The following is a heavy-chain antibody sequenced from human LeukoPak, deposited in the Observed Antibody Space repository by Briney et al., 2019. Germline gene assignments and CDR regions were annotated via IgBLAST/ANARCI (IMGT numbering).Heavy chain of an antibody. CDR2: INAGNGNT. J-gene: IGHJ5*02. Sequence: GASVKVSCKASGYTFTSYAMHWVRQAPGQRLEWMGWINAGNGNTKYSQKFQGRVTITRDTSASTTCMELSSLRSEDTAVYYCALGTGPAWFDPWGQGTLVTVSS. CDR3: ALGTGPAWFDP. CDR1: GYTFTSYA. V-gene: IGHV1-3*01.